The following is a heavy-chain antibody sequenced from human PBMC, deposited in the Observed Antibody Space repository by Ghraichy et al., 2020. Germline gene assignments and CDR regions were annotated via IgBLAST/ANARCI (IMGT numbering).Heavy chain of an antibody. CDR2: ITSSSRPT. CDR3: ARGSKVVRFFYYDGMDV. D-gene: IGHD4-23*01. CDR1: GFTFSAYS. Sequence: GGSLRLSCVGSGFTFSAYSMNWVRQSPWKSLEWVSYITSSSRPTSYADSVKGRFTISRDNAQNSVYLQMNSLRDEDTAVYYCARGSKVVRFFYYDGMDVWGQGTTVTVSS. J-gene: IGHJ6*02. V-gene: IGHV3-48*02.